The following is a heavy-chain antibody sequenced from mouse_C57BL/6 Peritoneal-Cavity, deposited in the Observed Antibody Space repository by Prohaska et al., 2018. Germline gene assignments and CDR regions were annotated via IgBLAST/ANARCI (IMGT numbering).Heavy chain of an antibody. CDR2: INSECSAI. CDR3: VLYSNYWDFDV. V-gene: IGHV11-2*01. J-gene: IGHJ1*03. D-gene: IGHD2-5*01. Sequence: EVQLLETGGGLVQPGGSRGLSCEGSGFTFGGFWMSWVRQTPGKTLEWIGDINSECSAINYATSIKDRFTIFRDNYKSTVYLQIRNVLSYDTATYFSVLYSNYWDFDVCGTGTTVTVSS. CDR1: GFTFGGFW.